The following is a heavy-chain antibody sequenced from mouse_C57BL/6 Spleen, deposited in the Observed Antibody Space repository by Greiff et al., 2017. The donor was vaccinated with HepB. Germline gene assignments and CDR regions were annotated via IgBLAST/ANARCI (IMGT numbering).Heavy chain of an antibody. J-gene: IGHJ3*01. D-gene: IGHD2-4*01. Sequence: EVQLKESGGGLVKPGGSLKLSCAASGFTFSDYGMHWVRQAPENGLEWVAYISSGSSTIYYADTVKGRFTIARDNAKNTLFLQMTSLRSEETAMYYCAREYDYDVLFAYWGQGTLVTVSA. CDR2: ISSGSSTI. CDR1: GFTFSDYG. CDR3: AREYDYDVLFAY. V-gene: IGHV5-17*01.